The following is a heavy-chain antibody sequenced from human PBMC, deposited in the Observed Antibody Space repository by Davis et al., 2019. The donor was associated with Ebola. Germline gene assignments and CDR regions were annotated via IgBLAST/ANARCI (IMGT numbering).Heavy chain of an antibody. Sequence: MPSETLSLTCTVSGGSFSTYYWSWVRQPPGEGLEWIGFIYPSGSTNYNPSLKSRVTISLDTSKNQFSLKLDSVTAADTAVYYCASWRWAVYFFDYWGQGAPVTVSS. D-gene: IGHD3-3*01. J-gene: IGHJ4*02. CDR1: GGSFSTYY. CDR2: IYPSGST. V-gene: IGHV4-59*01. CDR3: ASWRWAVYFFDY.